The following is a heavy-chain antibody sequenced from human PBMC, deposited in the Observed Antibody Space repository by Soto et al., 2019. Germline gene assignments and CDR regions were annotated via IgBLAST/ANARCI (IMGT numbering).Heavy chain of an antibody. J-gene: IGHJ5*02. CDR2: IYYSGNT. Sequence: QVQLQESGPGLVKPSQTLSLTCTVSGGSISSGGYYCSWIRQHPGQGLEWIGYIYYSGNTYYNPSLKSRVTIAVNTSKTQFSLELTSVTAADTAVYYCARSVFPWGQGTLVTVSA. V-gene: IGHV4-31*03. CDR1: GGSISSGGYY. CDR3: ARSVFP.